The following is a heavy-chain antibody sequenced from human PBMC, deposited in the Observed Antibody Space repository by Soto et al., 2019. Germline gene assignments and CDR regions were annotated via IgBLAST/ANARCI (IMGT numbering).Heavy chain of an antibody. J-gene: IGHJ4*02. Sequence: QLQLQESGPGLVKPSETLSLTCTVSGYSISTNNYYWGWIRQPTGKGLEWNGSISYIGDTYYNPSLRGRVTIAVDTSKNQFSLRLSSVTAADTAVYYCATVGGSYLAIPSGYWGQGTMVTVSS. CDR1: GYSISTNNYY. CDR2: ISYIGDT. D-gene: IGHD1-26*01. CDR3: ATVGGSYLAIPSGY. V-gene: IGHV4-39*01.